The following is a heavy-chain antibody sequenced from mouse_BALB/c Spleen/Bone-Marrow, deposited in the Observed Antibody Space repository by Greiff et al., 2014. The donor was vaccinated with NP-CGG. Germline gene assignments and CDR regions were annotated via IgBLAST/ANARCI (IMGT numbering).Heavy chain of an antibody. CDR1: CYTFSSYW. D-gene: IGHD2-1*01. CDR3: ARFYYGNPTGYFDY. V-gene: IGHV1-9*01. Sequence: QVQLQQPGAELMKPGASMKISCKATCYTFSSYWIEWVKQRPGHGLEWIGEILPGSGSTNYNEQFKGKATFTADASSSTAYMELSSLTSEDSAVYYCARFYYGNPTGYFDYWGQGTTLTVSS. J-gene: IGHJ2*01. CDR2: ILPGSGST.